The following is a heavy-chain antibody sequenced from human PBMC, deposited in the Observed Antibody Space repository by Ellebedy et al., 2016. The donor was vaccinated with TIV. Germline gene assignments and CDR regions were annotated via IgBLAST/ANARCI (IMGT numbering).Heavy chain of an antibody. J-gene: IGHJ4*02. D-gene: IGHD6-13*01. Sequence: AASVKVSCKASGGTFSSYAISWVRQAPGQGLEWMGRIIPILGIANYAQKFQGRVTITADKSTSTAYMELSSLRSEDTAVYYCARDSERGLAAAGLGVYFDYWGQGTLVTVSS. V-gene: IGHV1-69*04. CDR3: ARDSERGLAAAGLGVYFDY. CDR2: IIPILGIA. CDR1: GGTFSSYA.